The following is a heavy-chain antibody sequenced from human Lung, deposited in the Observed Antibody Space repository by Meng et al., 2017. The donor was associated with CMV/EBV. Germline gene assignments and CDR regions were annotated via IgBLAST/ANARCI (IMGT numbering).Heavy chain of an antibody. D-gene: IGHD1-26*01. Sequence: SGYTFTGYYVHWVRQAPGQGLEWMGWINPSSGGTNCAQKFQGRVTMTRDTSISTAYMELSRLRSDDTAVYYCARIASSGSYYPFDYWGQGTLVTVSS. CDR1: GYTFTGYY. V-gene: IGHV1-2*02. CDR2: INPSSGGT. CDR3: ARIASSGSYYPFDY. J-gene: IGHJ4*02.